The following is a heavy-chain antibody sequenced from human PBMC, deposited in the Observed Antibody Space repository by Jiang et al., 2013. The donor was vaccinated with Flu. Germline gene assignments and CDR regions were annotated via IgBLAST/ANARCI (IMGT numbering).Heavy chain of an antibody. J-gene: IGHJ4*02. V-gene: IGHV2-70*13. D-gene: IGHD6-19*01. CDR3: ARVKLVVAGDYYFDY. Sequence: KPTQTLTLTCTFSGFSLSTTGMCVSWIRQPPGKALEWLALIDWADDKYYRTSLKTRLTISKDTSRNQVVLTMTNMDPVDTATYYCARVKLVVAGDYYFDYWGQGTLVTVSS. CDR1: GFSLSTTGMC. CDR2: IDWADDK.